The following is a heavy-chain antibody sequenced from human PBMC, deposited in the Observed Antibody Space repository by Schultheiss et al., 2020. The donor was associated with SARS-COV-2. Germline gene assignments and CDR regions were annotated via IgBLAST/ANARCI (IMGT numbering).Heavy chain of an antibody. CDR3: ARQGNYYDSSGSPADY. J-gene: IGHJ4*02. V-gene: IGHV5-51*01. CDR1: GFTTEW. D-gene: IGHD3-22*01. CDR2: IYPGDSDT. Sequence: GGSLRLSCKGSGFTTEWIAWVRQKPGKGLEWMGIIYPGDSDTRYSPSFQGQVTISADKSISTAYLQWSSLKASDTAMYYCARQGNYYDSSGSPADYWGQGTLVTVSS.